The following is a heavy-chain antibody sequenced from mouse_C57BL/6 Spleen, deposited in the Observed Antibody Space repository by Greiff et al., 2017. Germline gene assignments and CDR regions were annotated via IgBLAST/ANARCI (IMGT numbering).Heavy chain of an antibody. V-gene: IGHV1-80*01. J-gene: IGHJ3*01. Sequence: VMLVESGAELVKPGASVKISCKASGYAFSSYWMNWVKQRPGKGLEWIGQIYPGDGDTNYNGKFKGKATLTADKSSSTAYMQLSSLTSEDSAVYCCAPGYGSNYSFFAYWGQGTLLTVSA. CDR3: APGYGSNYSFFAY. CDR1: GYAFSSYW. CDR2: IYPGDGDT. D-gene: IGHD1-1*01.